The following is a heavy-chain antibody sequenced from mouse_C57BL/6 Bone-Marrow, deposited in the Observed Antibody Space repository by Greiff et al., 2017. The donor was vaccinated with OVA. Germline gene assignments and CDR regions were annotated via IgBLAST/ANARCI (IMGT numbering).Heavy chain of an antibody. CDR2: INSDGGST. CDR1: EYEFPSHD. Sequence: EVKLVESGGGLVQPGESLKLSCESNEYEFPSHDMSWVRKTPEKRLELVAAINSDGGSTYYPDTMERRVIISRDNTKTALYLQMSILRSEDTALYYCARQAYDGSNWYFDVWGTGTTVTVSS. D-gene: IGHD2-3*01. CDR3: ARQAYDGSNWYFDV. V-gene: IGHV5-2*01. J-gene: IGHJ1*03.